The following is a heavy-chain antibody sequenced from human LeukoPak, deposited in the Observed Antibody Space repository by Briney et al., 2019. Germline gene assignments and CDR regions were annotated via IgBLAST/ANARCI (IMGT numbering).Heavy chain of an antibody. D-gene: IGHD1-26*01. J-gene: IGHJ4*02. CDR2: IYYSGST. Sequence: SETLSLTCTVSGGSISSSSYYWGWIRQPPGKGLEWIGNIYYSGSTYYNPSLKSRVTISVDTSKNQFSLKLSSVTAADTAVYYCARDRRSGSYKYYFDYWGQGTLVTVSS. V-gene: IGHV4-39*07. CDR3: ARDRRSGSYKYYFDY. CDR1: GGSISSSSYY.